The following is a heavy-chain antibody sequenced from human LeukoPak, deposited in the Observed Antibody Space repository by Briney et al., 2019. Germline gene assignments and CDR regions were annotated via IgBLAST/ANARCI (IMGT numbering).Heavy chain of an antibody. J-gene: IGHJ4*02. CDR2: INGSGDAT. V-gene: IGHV3-23*01. CDR1: GFTFSSYA. Sequence: GGSLRLSCAASGFTFSSYAMTWVRQGPGKGLEWVSSINGSGDATLYADSVMGRFTISRDNAKNTVSLQMNNLRAEDTAVYYCAKSDCGSDGCKLLNYWGQGTLVIASS. D-gene: IGHD3-10*01. CDR3: AKSDCGSDGCKLLNY.